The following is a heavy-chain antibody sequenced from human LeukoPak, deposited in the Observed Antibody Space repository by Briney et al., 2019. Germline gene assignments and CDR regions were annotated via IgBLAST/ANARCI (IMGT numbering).Heavy chain of an antibody. CDR3: ARDRKEIVVVAAKVSPDYYYMDV. CDR2: TYSGDTT. CDR1: GFIVRSNH. Sequence: GGSLRLSCAAFGFIVRSNHINWVRQAPGKGLEWVSITYSGDTTYYADSVKGRFIISRDDSKNTLSLQMNDLRAEDTAVYYCARDRKEIVVVAAKVSPDYYYMDVWGKGTTVTISS. D-gene: IGHD2-15*01. V-gene: IGHV3-66*01. J-gene: IGHJ6*03.